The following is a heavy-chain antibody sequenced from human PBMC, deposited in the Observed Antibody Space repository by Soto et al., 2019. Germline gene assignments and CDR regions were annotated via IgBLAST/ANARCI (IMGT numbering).Heavy chain of an antibody. CDR2: ISFSGSS. D-gene: IGHD3-22*01. CDR1: GASVSSGRYY. CDR3: ARVRVSFESSGFFYEVASFDL. Sequence: PSETLSLTCTVSGASVSSGRYYWTWIRQPPGKGLEWLGYISFSGSSIYSPSVKSRLTLSVDTPKNEISLSLNSVTAADTAVYYCARVRVSFESSGFFYEVASFDLWGPGILVTVSS. J-gene: IGHJ4*02. V-gene: IGHV4-61*01.